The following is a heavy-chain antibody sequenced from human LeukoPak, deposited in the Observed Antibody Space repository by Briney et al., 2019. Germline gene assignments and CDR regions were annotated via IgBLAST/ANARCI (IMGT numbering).Heavy chain of an antibody. CDR2: IYTSGST. V-gene: IGHV4-61*02. CDR1: GGSISSGSYY. Sequence: SETLSLTCTVSGGSISSGSYYWSWIRQPAGKGLEWIGRIYTSGSTNYNPSLKSRVTISVDTSKNQFSLKLSSVTAADTAVYYRARDGGYSYGYDYWGQGTLVTVSS. D-gene: IGHD5-18*01. J-gene: IGHJ4*02. CDR3: ARDGGYSYGYDY.